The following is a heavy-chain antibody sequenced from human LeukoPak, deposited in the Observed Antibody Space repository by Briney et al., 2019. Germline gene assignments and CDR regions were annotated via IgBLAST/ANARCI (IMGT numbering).Heavy chain of an antibody. CDR2: ISAYNGNT. J-gene: IGHJ6*03. Sequence: ASVKVSCKASGYTFTGYYMHWVRQAPGQGLEWMGWISAYNGNTNYAQKLQGRVTMTTDTSTSTAYMELRSLRSDDTAVYYCARVLGERYYYMDVWGKGTTVTISS. CDR1: GYTFTGYY. D-gene: IGHD4-17*01. V-gene: IGHV1-18*04. CDR3: ARVLGERYYYMDV.